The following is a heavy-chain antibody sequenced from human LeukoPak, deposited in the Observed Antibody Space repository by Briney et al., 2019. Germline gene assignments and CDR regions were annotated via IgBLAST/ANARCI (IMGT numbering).Heavy chain of an antibody. V-gene: IGHV4-31*03. Sequence: SETLSLTCTVSGGSIRSGDYYWSWIRQHPGKGLEWIGYIYYSGSTYYNPSLKSRVTISVDTSKNQFSLKLSSVTAADTAVYYCARVSFGYSSDYWGQGTLVTVSS. CDR1: GGSIRSGDYY. CDR2: IYYSGST. D-gene: IGHD2-15*01. J-gene: IGHJ4*02. CDR3: ARVSFGYSSDY.